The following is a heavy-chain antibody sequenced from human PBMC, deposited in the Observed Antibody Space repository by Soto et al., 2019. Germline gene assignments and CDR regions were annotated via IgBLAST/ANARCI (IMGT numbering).Heavy chain of an antibody. Sequence: ASGKVSCKASGYTFTSYAMHWVRQAPGQRLEWMGWIYAGNGNTKYSQKFQGRVTITRDTSASTAYMELSSLRSEDTAVYYCARGYSSSSVWFDPWGQGTLVTVYS. CDR3: ARGYSSSSVWFDP. D-gene: IGHD6-6*01. V-gene: IGHV1-3*01. CDR2: IYAGNGNT. J-gene: IGHJ5*02. CDR1: GYTFTSYA.